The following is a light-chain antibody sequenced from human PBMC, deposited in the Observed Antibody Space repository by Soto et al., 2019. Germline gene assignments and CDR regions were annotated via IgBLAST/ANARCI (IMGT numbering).Light chain of an antibody. Sequence: QSALTQPPSASGSPGQSVTISCTGTSSDGGGYNYVSWYQQHPGKAPKLMIYEVSKRPSGVPDRFSGSKSGNTASLTVSGLQAEDEADYYCSSYAGSNHYVFGTGTKLTVL. J-gene: IGLJ1*01. CDR2: EVS. CDR3: SSYAGSNHYV. CDR1: SSDGGGYNY. V-gene: IGLV2-8*01.